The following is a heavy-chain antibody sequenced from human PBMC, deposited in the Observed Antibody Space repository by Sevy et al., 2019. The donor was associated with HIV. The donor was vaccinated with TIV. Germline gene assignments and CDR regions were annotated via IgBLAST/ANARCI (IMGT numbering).Heavy chain of an antibody. V-gene: IGHV3-21*01. J-gene: IGHJ4*02. D-gene: IGHD2-21*02. Sequence: GGSLRLSCAASRFIFSNYNMHWVRQAPGKGLEWVSFISSSSNDIYYADSVKGRFTISRDNAKNSLYLQMNSLRAEDTAVYYCARKMELLVPDYWGQGTLVTVSS. CDR3: ARKMELLVPDY. CDR2: ISSSSNDI. CDR1: RFIFSNYN.